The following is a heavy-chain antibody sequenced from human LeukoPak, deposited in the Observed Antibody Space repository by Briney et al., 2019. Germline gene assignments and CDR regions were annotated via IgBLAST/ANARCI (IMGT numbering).Heavy chain of an antibody. Sequence: ASVKVSCKASGYTFTSYGISWVRQAPGQGLEWMGWISAYNGNTNYAQKLQGRVTMTTDTSTSTAYMELRSLRSDDTAVYYCARGPYCTNGVCYTEVDYWGHGTLVTVSS. D-gene: IGHD2-8*01. J-gene: IGHJ4*01. CDR2: ISAYNGNT. V-gene: IGHV1-18*01. CDR3: ARGPYCTNGVCYTEVDY. CDR1: GYTFTSYG.